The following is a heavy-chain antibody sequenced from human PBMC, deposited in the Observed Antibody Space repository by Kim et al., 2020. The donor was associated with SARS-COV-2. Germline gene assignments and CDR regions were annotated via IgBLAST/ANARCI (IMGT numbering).Heavy chain of an antibody. CDR1: GFTFSSYG. D-gene: IGHD6-19*01. Sequence: GGSLRLSCAASGFTFSSYGMHWVRQAPGKGLEWVAVISYDGSNKYYADSVKGRFTISRDNSKNTLYLQMNSLRAEDTAVYYCAKDYSSGWSIPGDWYFDLLGRGTLVTVSS. J-gene: IGHJ2*01. V-gene: IGHV3-30*18. CDR2: ISYDGSNK. CDR3: AKDYSSGWSIPGDWYFDL.